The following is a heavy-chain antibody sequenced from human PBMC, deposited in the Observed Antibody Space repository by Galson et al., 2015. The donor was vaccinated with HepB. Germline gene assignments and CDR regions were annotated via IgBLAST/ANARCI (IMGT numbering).Heavy chain of an antibody. CDR2: INPNSGGT. CDR3: ARGLSPGEGYCSSTSCSGYGMDV. Sequence: SVKVSCKASGYTFTGYYMHWVRQAPGQGLEWMGWINPNSGGTNYAQKFQGRVTMTRDTSISTAYMELSRLRSDDTAVYYCARGLSPGEGYCSSTSCSGYGMDVWGQGTTVTVSS. CDR1: GYTFTGYY. V-gene: IGHV1-2*02. J-gene: IGHJ6*02. D-gene: IGHD2-2*01.